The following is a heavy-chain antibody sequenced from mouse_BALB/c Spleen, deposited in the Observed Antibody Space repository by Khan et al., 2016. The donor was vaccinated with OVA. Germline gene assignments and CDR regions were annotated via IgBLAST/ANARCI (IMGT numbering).Heavy chain of an antibody. CDR3: AKCGDGFTYAMDH. Sequence: QVQLKESGPGLVAPSQSLSITCTVSGFSFTTYGVNWIRQPPGKGLEWLGVIWGDGNTNYHSALRSRLSISKDNSQSQVFLKLNGLQTDDTGTYYCAKCGDGFTYAMDHWGQGTSVTVSS. CDR2: IWGDGNT. J-gene: IGHJ4*01. CDR1: GFSFTTYG. V-gene: IGHV2-3*01. D-gene: IGHD2-3*01.